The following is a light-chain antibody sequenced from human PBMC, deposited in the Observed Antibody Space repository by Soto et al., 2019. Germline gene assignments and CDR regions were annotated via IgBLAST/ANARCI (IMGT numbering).Light chain of an antibody. CDR1: SSDVGGYDY. CDR3: SSYGGSNGVL. V-gene: IGLV2-8*01. Sequence: QSALTQPPSASGSPGQSVTISCAGTSSDVGGYDYVSWYQQHPGKAPKILIYEVIKRPSGVPDRFSGSKSGNTASLTVSGLQADDEADYYCSSYGGSNGVLFGGGTKLTVL. J-gene: IGLJ3*02. CDR2: EVI.